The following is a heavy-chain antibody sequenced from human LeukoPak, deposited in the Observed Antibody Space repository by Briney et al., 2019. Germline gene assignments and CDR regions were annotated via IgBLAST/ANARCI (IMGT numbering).Heavy chain of an antibody. Sequence: SETLSLTCTVSGGSISSYYWSWIRQPPGKGQEWIGYIYTSGSTNYNPSLKSRVTISVDTSKNQFSLRLSSVTAADTAVYYCARHRYYYYYMDVWGKGTTVTVSS. V-gene: IGHV4-4*09. J-gene: IGHJ6*03. CDR2: IYTSGST. CDR1: GGSISSYY. CDR3: ARHRYYYYYMDV.